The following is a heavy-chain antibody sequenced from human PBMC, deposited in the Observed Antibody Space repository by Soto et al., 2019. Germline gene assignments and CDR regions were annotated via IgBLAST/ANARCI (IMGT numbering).Heavy chain of an antibody. D-gene: IGHD2-15*01. CDR1: GFTFDDYA. J-gene: IGHJ6*02. Sequence: EVQLVESGGGLVQPGRSLRLSCAASGFTFDDYAMHWVRQAPGKGLEWVSGISWNSGSIGYADSVKGRFTISRDNAKNSLYLQMNSLRAEDTSLYYCAKDIRSMYCSGGSCYYYYYGMDVWGQGTTVTVSS. CDR3: AKDIRSMYCSGGSCYYYYYGMDV. CDR2: ISWNSGSI. V-gene: IGHV3-9*01.